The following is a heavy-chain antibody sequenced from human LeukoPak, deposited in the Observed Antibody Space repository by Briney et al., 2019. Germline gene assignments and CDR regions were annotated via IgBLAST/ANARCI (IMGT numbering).Heavy chain of an antibody. CDR3: ARDYKYAFDN. V-gene: IGHV3-48*01. J-gene: IGHJ4*02. D-gene: IGHD5-24*01. Sequence: GGSLRLSCAASGFTFSDYSMNWVRQAPGKGLEWISYIGIDSGNTNYADSVKGRFTIPGDKAKNSLYLQMNSLRVEDTTVYYCARDYKYAFDNWGQGTLVTVSS. CDR2: IGIDSGNT. CDR1: GFTFSDYS.